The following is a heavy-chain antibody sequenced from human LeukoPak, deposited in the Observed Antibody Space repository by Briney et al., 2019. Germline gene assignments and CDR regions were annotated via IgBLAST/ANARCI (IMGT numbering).Heavy chain of an antibody. D-gene: IGHD5-18*01. CDR3: ARDRGQLWTGGFDY. J-gene: IGHJ4*02. V-gene: IGHV1-69*04. CDR1: GGTFSSYA. Sequence: GASVKASCKASGGTFSSYAISWVRQAPGQGLEWMGRIIPIFGIANYAQKFQGRVTITADKSTSTAYMELSSLRSEDTAVYYCARDRGQLWTGGFDYWGQGTLVTVSS. CDR2: IIPIFGIA.